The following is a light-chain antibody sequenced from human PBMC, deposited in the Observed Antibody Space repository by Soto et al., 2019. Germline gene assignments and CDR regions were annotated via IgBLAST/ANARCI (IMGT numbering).Light chain of an antibody. CDR1: QGIGNY. CDR2: GAS. V-gene: IGKV1-27*01. CDR3: QKYNRAPRT. Sequence: DMQMTQSPPSLSSSLGDRVTITCRASQGIGNYLAWYQQKPGKVPKLLIYGASTLQSGVPSRFSGSGSGTDGTLTISSLRTEDGATYYCQKYNRAPRTFGPGTKVDIK. J-gene: IGKJ1*01.